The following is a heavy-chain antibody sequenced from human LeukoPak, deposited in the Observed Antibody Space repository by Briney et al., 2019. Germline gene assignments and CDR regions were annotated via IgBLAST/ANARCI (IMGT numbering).Heavy chain of an antibody. CDR3: ARGPPTITTTRFDY. D-gene: IGHD4-11*01. V-gene: IGHV1-18*01. Sequence: ASVKVSCKASGYTFTSYGISWVRQAPGQGLEWMGWISAYNGNTNYAQKLQGRVTMTTDTSTSTAYMELRSLRSDNTAVYYCARGPPTITTTRFDYWGQGALVTVSS. CDR1: GYTFTSYG. J-gene: IGHJ4*02. CDR2: ISAYNGNT.